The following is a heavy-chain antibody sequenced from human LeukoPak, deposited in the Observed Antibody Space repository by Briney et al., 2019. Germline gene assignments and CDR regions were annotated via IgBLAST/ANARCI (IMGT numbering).Heavy chain of an antibody. Sequence: PSETLSLTCAVYNGFESFYMTIVRQPPGKGLEWVGEITYRGSGNYNPSLKGRATISINVSQRQFSLSLRSVTAADTATYYCGVYGGDWRFDFWGQGTPITVSS. V-gene: IGHV4-34*01. CDR2: ITYRGSG. CDR3: GVYGGDWRFDF. J-gene: IGHJ4*02. CDR1: NGFESFY. D-gene: IGHD2-21*02.